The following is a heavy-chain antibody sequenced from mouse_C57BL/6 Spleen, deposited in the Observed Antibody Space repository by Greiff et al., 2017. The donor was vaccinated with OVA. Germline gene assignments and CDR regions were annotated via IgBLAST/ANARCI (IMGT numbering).Heavy chain of an antibody. CDR2: INYDGSST. Sequence: EVKLMESEGGLVQPGSSMKLSCTASGFTFSDYYMAWVRQVPEKGLEWVANINYDGSSTYYLDSLKSRFIISRDNAKNILYLQMSSLKSEDTATYYCARDGDYDDAMDYWGQGTSVTVSS. CDR1: GFTFSDYY. J-gene: IGHJ4*01. CDR3: ARDGDYDDAMDY. V-gene: IGHV5-16*01. D-gene: IGHD2-4*01.